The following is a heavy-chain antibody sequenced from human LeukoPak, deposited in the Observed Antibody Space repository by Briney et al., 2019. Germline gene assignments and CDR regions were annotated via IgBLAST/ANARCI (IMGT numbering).Heavy chain of an antibody. CDR3: ASGGRGYYYGMDV. CDR2: IIPILGIA. J-gene: IGHJ6*02. D-gene: IGHD4-23*01. CDR1: GGTFSSYA. Sequence: SVKVSCKASGGTFSSYAISWVRQAPGQGLEWMGRIIPILGIANYAQKFQGRVTITADKSTSTAYMELSSLRSEDMAVYYCASGGRGYYYGMDVWGQGTTVTVSS. V-gene: IGHV1-69*04.